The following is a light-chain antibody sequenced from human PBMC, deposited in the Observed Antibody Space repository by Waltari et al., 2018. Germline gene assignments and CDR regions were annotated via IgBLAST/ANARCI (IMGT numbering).Light chain of an antibody. CDR3: QHYVRLPVT. CDR1: QRVGRT. J-gene: IGKJ1*01. Sequence: EIVLTQSPGTLSLSPGERATLSCWTSQRVGRTLAWYQQKPGQPPRLLIYGASIRATGIPDRFSGSGSGTDFSLTISRLEPEDFAVYYCQHYVRLPVTFGQGTKVEIK. V-gene: IGKV3-20*01. CDR2: GAS.